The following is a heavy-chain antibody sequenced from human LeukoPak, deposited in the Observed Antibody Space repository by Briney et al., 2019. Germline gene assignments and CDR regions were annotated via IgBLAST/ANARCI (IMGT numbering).Heavy chain of an antibody. V-gene: IGHV1-18*01. CDR3: ARVLLWFGELVGDY. Sequence: ASVKVSCKASGYTFTSYGMSWVRQAPGQGLEWMGWISAYNGNTNYAQKLQGRVTMTTDTSTSTAYMELRSLRSDDTAVYYCARVLLWFGELVGDYWGPGSLVTVSS. J-gene: IGHJ4*02. D-gene: IGHD3-10*01. CDR2: ISAYNGNT. CDR1: GYTFTSYG.